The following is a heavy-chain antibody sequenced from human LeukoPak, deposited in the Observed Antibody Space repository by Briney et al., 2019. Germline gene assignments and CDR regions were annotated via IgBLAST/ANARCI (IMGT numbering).Heavy chain of an antibody. CDR2: ISSSSSYI. Sequence: PGGSLRLSCAASGFTFSSYSMNWVRQAPGKGLEWVSSISSSSSYIYYADSVKGRFTISRDNAKNSLYLQMNSLRAEDTAVYYCARIRQYDSSGYIAYDAFDIWGQGTMVTVSS. J-gene: IGHJ3*02. CDR3: ARIRQYDSSGYIAYDAFDI. V-gene: IGHV3-21*01. CDR1: GFTFSSYS. D-gene: IGHD3-22*01.